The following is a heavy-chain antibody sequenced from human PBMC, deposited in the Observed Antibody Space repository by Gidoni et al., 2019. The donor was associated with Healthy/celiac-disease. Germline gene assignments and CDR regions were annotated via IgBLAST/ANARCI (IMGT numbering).Heavy chain of an antibody. CDR1: GFTFSGSA. CDR3: TSTILGVVTLDY. D-gene: IGHD3-3*01. V-gene: IGHV3-73*02. J-gene: IGHJ4*02. Sequence: EVQLVESGGGSVQPGGSLKLSCAASGFTFSGSARHWVRQASGKGLEWVGRIRSKANSYATAYAASVKGRFTISRDDSKNTAYLQMNSLKTEDTAVYYCTSTILGVVTLDYWGQGTLVTVSS. CDR2: IRSKANSYAT.